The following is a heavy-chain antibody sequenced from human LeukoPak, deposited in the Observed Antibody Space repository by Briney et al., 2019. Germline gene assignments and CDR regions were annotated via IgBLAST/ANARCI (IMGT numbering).Heavy chain of an antibody. V-gene: IGHV4-34*01. Sequence: SETLSLTCAVYGGSFSGYYWSWIRQPPGKGLEWIGEINHSGSTNYNPSLKSRVAISVDTSKNQFSLKLSSVTAADTAVYYCARGPNWFDPWGQGTLVTVSS. CDR1: GGSFSGYY. CDR2: INHSGST. CDR3: ARGPNWFDP. J-gene: IGHJ5*02.